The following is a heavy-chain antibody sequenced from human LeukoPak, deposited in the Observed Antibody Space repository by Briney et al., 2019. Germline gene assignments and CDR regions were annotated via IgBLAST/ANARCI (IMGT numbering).Heavy chain of an antibody. CDR3: AKDKGIVATPVVLDY. Sequence: GRSLRLSCAASGFTFDDYAMHWVRQAPGKGLEWVSGIGWNSGSIGYADSVKGRFTISRDNAKNSLYLQMNSLRAEDTALYYCAKDKGIVATPVVLDYWGQGTLVTVSS. D-gene: IGHD5-12*01. V-gene: IGHV3-9*01. J-gene: IGHJ4*02. CDR1: GFTFDDYA. CDR2: IGWNSGSI.